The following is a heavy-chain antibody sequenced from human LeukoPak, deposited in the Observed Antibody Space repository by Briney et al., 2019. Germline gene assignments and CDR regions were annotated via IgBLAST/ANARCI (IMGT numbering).Heavy chain of an antibody. CDR3: VRDATVTTEYFEH. CDR2: IAYDGINK. D-gene: IGHD4-11*01. CDR1: GFTFSSYG. Sequence: GRSLRLSCVASGFTFSSYGLHWVRQAPGKGLEWVAVIAYDGINKYYADPVKGRFTISRDDSENTLYLQMNSLRVEDTAVYYCVRDATVTTEYFEHWGQGTLVTVTS. V-gene: IGHV3-30*03. J-gene: IGHJ1*01.